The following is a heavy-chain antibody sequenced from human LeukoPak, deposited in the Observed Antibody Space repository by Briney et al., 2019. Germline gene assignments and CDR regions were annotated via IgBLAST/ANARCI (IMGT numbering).Heavy chain of an antibody. J-gene: IGHJ4*02. V-gene: IGHV4-61*10. CDR3: ARGRRPAGFSARYYFDF. CDR1: GGSVSSGSYY. Sequence: SETLSLTCTVSGGSVSSGSYYWSWIRQPAGKGLEWIGRIYTSGSTDYNPSLKSRVTISLDMSQTQFSLKLTSVTAADTAVYYCARGRRPAGFSARYYFDFWDQGTLVPVSS. CDR2: IYTSGST.